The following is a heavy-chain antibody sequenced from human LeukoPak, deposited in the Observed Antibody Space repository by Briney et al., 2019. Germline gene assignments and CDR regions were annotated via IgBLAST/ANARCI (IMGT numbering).Heavy chain of an antibody. CDR1: GGSISSYY. J-gene: IGHJ3*02. D-gene: IGHD4-23*01. V-gene: IGHV4-59*01. Sequence: SETLSLICTVSGGSISSYYWSWIRQPPGKGLEWIGYIYYSGSTNYNPSLKSRVTISVDTSKNQFSLKLSSVTAADTAVYYCARTGGLDAFDIWGQGTMVTVSS. CDR2: IYYSGST. CDR3: ARTGGLDAFDI.